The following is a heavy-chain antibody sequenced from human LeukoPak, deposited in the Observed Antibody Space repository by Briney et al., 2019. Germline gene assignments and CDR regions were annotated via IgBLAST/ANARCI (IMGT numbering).Heavy chain of an antibody. CDR1: GFTFSSYS. Sequence: GGSLRLSWAASGFTFSSYSTNWVRQAPGKGLEWVSYISSSSSTIYYADSVKGRFTISRDNAKNSLYLQMNSLRAEDTAVYYCARIHSSSWYGESGYGMDVWGQGTTVTVSS. D-gene: IGHD6-13*01. J-gene: IGHJ6*02. V-gene: IGHV3-48*01. CDR3: ARIHSSSWYGESGYGMDV. CDR2: ISSSSSTI.